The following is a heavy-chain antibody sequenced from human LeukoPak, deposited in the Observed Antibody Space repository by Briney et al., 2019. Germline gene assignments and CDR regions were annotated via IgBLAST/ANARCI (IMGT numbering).Heavy chain of an antibody. V-gene: IGHV1-69*04. CDR3: ARSGAKYYDYVWGSYRPNDAFDV. J-gene: IGHJ3*01. CDR2: IIPILNEI. D-gene: IGHD3-16*02. Sequence: SVKVSCKASEGTSSTYDINWVRLVPGQGLEWMGRIIPILNEIKYAQSFQGRVTISADKYTGTAYMELRRLRSEDTAVYYCARSGAKYYDYVWGSYRPNDAFDVWGQGTMVTVSS. CDR1: EGTSSTYD.